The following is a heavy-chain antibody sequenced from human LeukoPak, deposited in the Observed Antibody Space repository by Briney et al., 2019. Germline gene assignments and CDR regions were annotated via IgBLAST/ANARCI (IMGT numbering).Heavy chain of an antibody. D-gene: IGHD4-17*01. CDR2: IIPIFGTA. Sequence: SVKVSCKASGGTFSSYAISWVRQAPGQGLEWMGGIIPIFGTANYAQKFQGRVTITVDESTSTAYVELSSLRSEDTAVYYCAREARLRAMNYYYYMDVWGKGTTVTVSS. CDR1: GGTFSSYA. J-gene: IGHJ6*03. CDR3: AREARLRAMNYYYYMDV. V-gene: IGHV1-69*13.